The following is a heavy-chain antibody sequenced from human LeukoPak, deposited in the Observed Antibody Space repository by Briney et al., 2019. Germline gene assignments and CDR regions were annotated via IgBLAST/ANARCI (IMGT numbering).Heavy chain of an antibody. V-gene: IGHV4-39*07. CDR2: IYYSGTT. Sequence: PSETLSLTCTVSDGSGINSSYYWGWIRQPPGKGLEWIASIYYSGTTYYNPSLKSRATISLETSKRQFSLKLRSVTAADTAVYYCAREMGRGQFDYWGQGTLVTVSS. D-gene: IGHD3-10*01. J-gene: IGHJ4*02. CDR3: AREMGRGQFDY. CDR1: DGSGINSSYY.